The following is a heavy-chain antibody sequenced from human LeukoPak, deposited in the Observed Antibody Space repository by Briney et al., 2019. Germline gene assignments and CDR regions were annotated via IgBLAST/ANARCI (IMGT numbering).Heavy chain of an antibody. CDR1: GFTFSGYA. Sequence: PGGSLRLSCAASGFTFSGYAMNWVRQAPGKGLEWVSSISSTGRYIYYADSVKGRFTISRDIAENSLYLQMNSLKAEDTALYYCARDAYGDYAHDYWGQGTLVTVSS. V-gene: IGHV3-21*01. J-gene: IGHJ4*02. CDR2: ISSTGRYI. CDR3: ARDAYGDYAHDY. D-gene: IGHD4-17*01.